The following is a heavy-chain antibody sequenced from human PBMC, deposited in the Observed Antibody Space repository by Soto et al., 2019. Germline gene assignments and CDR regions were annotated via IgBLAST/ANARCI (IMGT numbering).Heavy chain of an antibody. CDR2: MNRDGTEK. V-gene: IGHV3-7*05. J-gene: IGHJ4*02. CDR1: GFTFSSYW. Sequence: EELLVESGGGLVQPGGSLRLSCAASGFTFSSYWMSWVRQTPGKGLEWVANMNRDGTEKYYVDSVAGRFTISRDNARNALYLQMNNLRVDDTALYYCARDPNSGYDRGRNYWGQGTLVSVSS. CDR3: ARDPNSGYDRGRNY. D-gene: IGHD5-12*01.